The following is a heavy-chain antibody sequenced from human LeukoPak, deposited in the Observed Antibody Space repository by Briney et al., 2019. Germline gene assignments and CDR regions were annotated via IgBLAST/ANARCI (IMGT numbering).Heavy chain of an antibody. Sequence: GGSLRLSCAASGVTFSSYAMSWVRQAPGKGLEWVSAISGSGGSTYYADSVKVRFTISRDNSKNTLYLQMNSPRAEDTAVYYCAKSPAIVVVVPLGWGQGTLVTVSS. CDR2: ISGSGGST. V-gene: IGHV3-23*01. CDR3: AKSPAIVVVVPLG. CDR1: GVTFSSYA. J-gene: IGHJ4*02. D-gene: IGHD2-2*01.